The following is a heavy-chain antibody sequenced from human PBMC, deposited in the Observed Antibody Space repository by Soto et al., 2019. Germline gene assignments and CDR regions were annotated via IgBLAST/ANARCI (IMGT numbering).Heavy chain of an antibody. J-gene: IGHJ4*02. Sequence: ASETLSLTCAVYGGSLSNNYWTWVRQPPGKGLEWIGEISPSGTTKYIPSLKSRGTISVDTSRKQFFLKVTSVSAADTAVYYCATSLWFGTQPEIWGPGTLVTVSS. V-gene: IGHV4-34*01. CDR2: ISPSGTT. CDR3: ATSLWFGTQPEI. D-gene: IGHD3-10*01. CDR1: GGSLSNNY.